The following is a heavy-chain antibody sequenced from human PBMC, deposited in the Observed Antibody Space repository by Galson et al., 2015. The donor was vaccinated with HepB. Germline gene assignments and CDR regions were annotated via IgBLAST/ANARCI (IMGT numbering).Heavy chain of an antibody. CDR3: ARDFDDSAFDY. CDR2: IWYDGSNK. J-gene: IGHJ4*02. V-gene: IGHV3-33*08. D-gene: IGHD3-22*01. Sequence: SLRLSCAASGFTFSSYGMHWVRQAPGKGLEWVAVIWYDGSNKYYADSVKGRFTISRDNSKNTLYLQMNSLRAEDTAVYYCARDFDDSAFDYWGQGTLVTVSS. CDR1: GFTFSSYG.